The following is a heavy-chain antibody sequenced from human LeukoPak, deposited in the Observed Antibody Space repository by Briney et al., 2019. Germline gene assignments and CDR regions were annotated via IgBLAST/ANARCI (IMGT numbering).Heavy chain of an antibody. J-gene: IGHJ6*03. Sequence: PWASVKVSCKASGGTFSSYAISWVRQAPGQGLEWMGGIIPIFGTANYAQKFQGRVTITADESTSTAYMELSSLRSEDTAVYYCARTTTMVRGVTNYYYYYMDVWGKGTTVTISS. CDR3: ARTTTMVRGVTNYYYYYMDV. CDR1: GGTFSSYA. V-gene: IGHV1-69*01. CDR2: IIPIFGTA. D-gene: IGHD3-10*01.